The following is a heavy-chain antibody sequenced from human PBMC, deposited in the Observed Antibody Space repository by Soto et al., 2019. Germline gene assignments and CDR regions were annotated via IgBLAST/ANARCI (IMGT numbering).Heavy chain of an antibody. D-gene: IGHD3-9*01. CDR2: ISSSGSTI. V-gene: IGHV3-48*03. J-gene: IGHJ4*02. CDR3: ARAKGDWLIDY. CDR1: GFTFSSYE. Sequence: PVGSLRLSCAASGFTFSSYEMIWVRQAPGKGLEWVSYISSSGSTIYYADSVKGRFTISRDNAKNSLYLQMNSLRAEDTAVYYCARAKGDWLIDYWGQGTLVTVSS.